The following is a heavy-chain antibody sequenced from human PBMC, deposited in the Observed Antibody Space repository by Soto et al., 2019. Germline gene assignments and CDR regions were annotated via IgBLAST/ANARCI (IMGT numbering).Heavy chain of an antibody. J-gene: IGHJ4*02. CDR2: IYYRGNT. CDR1: GDSINSDNYY. Sequence: QLQLQESGPGLVKPSETLSLTCSVSGDSINSDNYYWGWSRQPPGKGLEWIGSIYYRGNTYYNPSLTTRVIISLDKSKSQFSLKLNSVTAADSAVYFCARLEGLATISYYFDYWGQGTLVTVSS. CDR3: ARLEGLATISYYFDY. D-gene: IGHD3-9*01. V-gene: IGHV4-39*01.